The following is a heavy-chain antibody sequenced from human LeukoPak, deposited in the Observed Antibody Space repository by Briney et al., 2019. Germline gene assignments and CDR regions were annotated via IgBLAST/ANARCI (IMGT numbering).Heavy chain of an antibody. V-gene: IGHV4-59*08. Sequence: SETLSLTCTVSGGSISSYYWSWIRQPPGKGLEWIGYIYYSGSTNYNPSLKSRVTISVDTSKNQFSLKLSSVTAADTAVYYCARASVVVAATPGYYYYMDVWGKGTTVIVSS. CDR1: GGSISSYY. CDR3: ARASVVVAATPGYYYYMDV. CDR2: IYYSGST. D-gene: IGHD2-15*01. J-gene: IGHJ6*03.